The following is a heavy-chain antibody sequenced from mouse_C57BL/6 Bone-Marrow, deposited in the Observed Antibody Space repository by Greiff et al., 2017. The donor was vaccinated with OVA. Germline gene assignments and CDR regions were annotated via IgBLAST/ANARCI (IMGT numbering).Heavy chain of an antibody. CDR2: IWGDGST. CDR1: GFSFTGYG. CDR3: ARDGFAY. V-gene: IGHV2-6-7*01. J-gene: IGHJ3*01. Sequence: VQLVESGPGLVAPSQSLSITCTVSGFSFTGYGVNWVRQPPGKGLEWLGMIWGDGSTDYNSALKSRLSISKDNSKRQVILIMNSLRTDDTARYYCARDGFAYWGQGTLVTVSA.